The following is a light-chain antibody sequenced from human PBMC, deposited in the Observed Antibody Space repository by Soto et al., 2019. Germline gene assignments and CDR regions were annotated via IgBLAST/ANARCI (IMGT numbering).Light chain of an antibody. CDR1: QDIAIY. V-gene: IGKV1-9*01. CDR2: AAS. J-gene: IGKJ4*01. CDR3: QQLRMYPST. Sequence: IQLTQSPSSLSASVGDRVTITCRASQDIAIYLAWYQQKPGEAPKLLIYAASTLYGGVPSRFSGSGSGTDFALTITSLQAEDFATYYCQQLRMYPSTFGGGPRWIS.